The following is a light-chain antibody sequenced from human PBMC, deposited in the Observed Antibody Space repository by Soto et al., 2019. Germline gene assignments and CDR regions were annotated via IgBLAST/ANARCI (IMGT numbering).Light chain of an antibody. Sequence: QSVLTQPASVSGSPGQSITISCTGTGSDIGGYNYVSWYQQHPGKAPKVMIYEVSNRPSGVSNRFSASKSGNTASLTISGLQAEHEADYYCTSYTSRSSVVFGGGTKLTVL. J-gene: IGLJ2*01. CDR2: EVS. V-gene: IGLV2-14*01. CDR1: GSDIGGYNY. CDR3: TSYTSRSSVV.